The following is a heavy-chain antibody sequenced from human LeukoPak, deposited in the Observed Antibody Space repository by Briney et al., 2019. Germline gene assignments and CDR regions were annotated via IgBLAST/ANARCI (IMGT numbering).Heavy chain of an antibody. CDR3: ARETYDFWSGYYYYYGMDV. CDR1: GYTFTSYG. D-gene: IGHD3-3*01. Sequence: ASVTVSCKASGYTFTSYGISWVRQAPGQGLEWMGWISAYNGNTNYAQKLQGRVTMTTDTSTSTAYMELRSLRSDDTAVYYCARETYDFWSGYYYYYGMDVWGQGTTVTVSS. V-gene: IGHV1-18*01. J-gene: IGHJ6*02. CDR2: ISAYNGNT.